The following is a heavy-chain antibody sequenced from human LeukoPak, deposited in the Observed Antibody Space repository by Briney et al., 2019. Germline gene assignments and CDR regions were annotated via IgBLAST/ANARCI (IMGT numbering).Heavy chain of an antibody. CDR3: ARDKTGYLSDY. CDR2: ISSSSSYI. Sequence: PGGSLRLSCAPSRFTFSSYSMNWVREAPGKGLEWVSSISSSSSYIYYADSVKGRFTISRDNAKNPLYLQMNTLRAADTAVYYRARDKTGYLSDYWGQGTLVTVSS. V-gene: IGHV3-21*01. CDR1: RFTFSSYS. J-gene: IGHJ4*02. D-gene: IGHD5-12*01.